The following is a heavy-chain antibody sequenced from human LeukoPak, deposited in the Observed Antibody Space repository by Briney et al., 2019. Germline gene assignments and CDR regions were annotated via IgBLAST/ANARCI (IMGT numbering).Heavy chain of an antibody. CDR1: GFTFSSYA. CDR3: AKSTPPDGGNSDPFDY. CDR2: ISGSGGST. V-gene: IGHV3-23*01. J-gene: IGHJ4*02. Sequence: PGGSLRLSCAASGFTFSSYAMSWVRQAPGKGLEWVSAISGSGGSTYYADSVKGRFTISRDNSKNTLYLQMNSLRAEDTAVYYCAKSTPPDGGNSDPFDYWGQGTLVTVSS. D-gene: IGHD4-23*01.